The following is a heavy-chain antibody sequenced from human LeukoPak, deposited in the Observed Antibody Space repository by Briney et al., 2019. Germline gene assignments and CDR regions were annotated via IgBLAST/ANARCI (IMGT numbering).Heavy chain of an antibody. D-gene: IGHD3-3*01. Sequence: SETLSLTCTVSGGSISSYYWDWIRQPPGKGLEWIGYLYYSGSTNYNPSLESRVTISVDTSRNQFSLKLSSVTAADTAVYYCARGRQDYDFWSGYPLGMDVWGQGTTVTVSS. CDR2: LYYSGST. J-gene: IGHJ6*02. CDR3: ARGRQDYDFWSGYPLGMDV. CDR1: GGSISSYY. V-gene: IGHV4-59*01.